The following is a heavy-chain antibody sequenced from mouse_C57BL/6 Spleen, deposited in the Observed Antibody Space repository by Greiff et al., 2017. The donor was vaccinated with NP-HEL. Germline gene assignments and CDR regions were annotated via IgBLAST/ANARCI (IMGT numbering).Heavy chain of an antibody. CDR3: ARKNYYGSSYRFDY. D-gene: IGHD1-1*01. V-gene: IGHV1-18*01. J-gene: IGHJ2*01. Sequence: VQLKQSGPELVKPGASVKIPCKASGYTFTDYNMDWVKQSHGKSLEWIGDINPNNGGTIYNQKFKGKATLTVDKSSSTAYMELRSLTSEDTAVYYCARKNYYGSSYRFDYWGQGTTLTVSS. CDR1: GYTFTDYN. CDR2: INPNNGGT.